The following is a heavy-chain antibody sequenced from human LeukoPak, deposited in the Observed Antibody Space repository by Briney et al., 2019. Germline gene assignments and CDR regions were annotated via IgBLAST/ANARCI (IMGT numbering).Heavy chain of an antibody. D-gene: IGHD3-22*01. V-gene: IGHV6-1*01. CDR1: GDSVSSNSAA. J-gene: IGHJ4*02. CDR3: ARATYYYDSSGYYRPFDY. Sequence: SQTLSLTCAISGDSVSSNSAAWNWIRQSPSRGLEWLGRTYYRSKWYNDYAVSVKSRITINPDTSKNQFSLQLNSVTPEDTAVYYCARATYYYDSSGYYRPFDYWGQGTLVTVSS. CDR2: TYYRSKWYN.